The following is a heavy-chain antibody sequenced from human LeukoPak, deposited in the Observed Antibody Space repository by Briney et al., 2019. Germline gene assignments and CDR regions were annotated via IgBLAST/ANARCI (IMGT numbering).Heavy chain of an antibody. CDR3: ARGDCSSTICYSPMDV. Sequence: SETLSLTCAVYGGSFSGYYWSWIRQPPGKGLEWIGEINHSGSTYYNPSLKSRVTISVDTSKNQFSLKVNSVTAADTALYYCARGDCSSTICYSPMDVWGKGTTVTVSS. CDR1: GGSFSGYY. J-gene: IGHJ6*03. D-gene: IGHD2-2*01. V-gene: IGHV4-34*01. CDR2: INHSGST.